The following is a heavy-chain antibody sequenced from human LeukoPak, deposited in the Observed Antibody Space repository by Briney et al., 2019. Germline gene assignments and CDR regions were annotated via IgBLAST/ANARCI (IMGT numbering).Heavy chain of an antibody. J-gene: IGHJ4*02. CDR1: GLTFSSYW. D-gene: IGHD3-22*01. CDR3: ASHSYYDRTPLDY. Sequence: QPGGSLRLSCAASGLTFSSYWMHWVRQAPGKGLVWVSRINSDGSSTSYADSVKGRFTISRDNAKNTLYLQMNSLRAEDTAVYYCASHSYYDRTPLDYWGQGTLVTVSS. CDR2: INSDGSST. V-gene: IGHV3-74*01.